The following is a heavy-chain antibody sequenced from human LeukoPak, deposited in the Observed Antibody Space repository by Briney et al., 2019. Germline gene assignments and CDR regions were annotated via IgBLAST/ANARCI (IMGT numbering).Heavy chain of an antibody. J-gene: IGHJ4*02. CDR3: AKGRTYYDILTGYDY. V-gene: IGHV3-23*01. Sequence: GGSLRLSCAASGLTFSSYAMSWVRQAPGKGLEWVSGISGSGGSTYYADSVKGRFTISRDNSKNTLYLQVNSLRAEDTAIYYCAKGRTYYDILTGYDYWGQGTLVTVS. CDR1: GLTFSSYA. D-gene: IGHD3-9*01. CDR2: ISGSGGST.